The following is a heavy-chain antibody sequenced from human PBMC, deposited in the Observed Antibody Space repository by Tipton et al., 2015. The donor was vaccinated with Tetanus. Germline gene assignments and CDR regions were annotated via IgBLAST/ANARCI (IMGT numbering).Heavy chain of an antibody. Sequence: SLRLSCAASGFTFSSYSTHWVRQAPGKGLEWVSSIRLSRSYIHYADSVRGRFTTYRDNAKNSLYLQMNSLRAGDTAVYYCARQDKRVVGCCSALDVWGKGATVPVS. V-gene: IGHV3-21*01. CDR1: GFTFSSYS. D-gene: IGHD2-15*01. CDR2: IRLSRSYI. J-gene: IGHJ6*01. CDR3: ARQDKRVVGCCSALDV.